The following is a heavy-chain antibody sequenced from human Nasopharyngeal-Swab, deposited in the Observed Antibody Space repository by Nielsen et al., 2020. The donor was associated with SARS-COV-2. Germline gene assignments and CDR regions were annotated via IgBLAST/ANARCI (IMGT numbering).Heavy chain of an antibody. CDR2: INQSGGT. J-gene: IGHJ6*03. CDR3: ATYSSTRKYYMEV. Sequence: SETLSLTCAVYGGSFSSSYWTWIRQPPGKGLEWIGDINQSGGTNYNPSLKSRATISTDTSKNQFSLNLDSLSAADTATYYCATYSSTRKYYMEVWGTGTTVTVSS. V-gene: IGHV4-34*01. D-gene: IGHD6-13*01. CDR1: GGSFSSSY.